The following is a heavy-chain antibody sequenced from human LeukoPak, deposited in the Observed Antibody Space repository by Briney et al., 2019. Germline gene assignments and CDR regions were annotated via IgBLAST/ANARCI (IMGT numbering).Heavy chain of an antibody. V-gene: IGHV3-13*04. CDR2: IGIAGDT. CDR1: GFTFSSYD. Sequence: GGSLRLSCAASGFTFSSYDMHWVRQVTGKRLEWVSAIGIAGDTYYLDSVKGRFTISRENAKNSLYLQMNSLRAGDTAVYYCAGGGDRDYWGQGTLVTVSS. J-gene: IGHJ4*02. CDR3: AGGGDRDY.